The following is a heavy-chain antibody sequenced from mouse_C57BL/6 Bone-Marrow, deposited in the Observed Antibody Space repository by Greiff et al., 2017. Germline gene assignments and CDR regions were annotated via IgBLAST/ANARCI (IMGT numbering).Heavy chain of an antibody. V-gene: IGHV1-82*01. CDR3: ARRAWFAY. J-gene: IGHJ3*01. CDR2: IYPGDGDT. Sequence: QVQLQQSGPELVKPGASVKISCKASGYAFSSSWMNWVKQRPGKGLEWIGRIYPGDGDTNYNGKFKGKATLTADKSSSTAYMHLSSLTSEGSAFYFCARRAWFAYWGQGTLVTVSA. CDR1: GYAFSSSW.